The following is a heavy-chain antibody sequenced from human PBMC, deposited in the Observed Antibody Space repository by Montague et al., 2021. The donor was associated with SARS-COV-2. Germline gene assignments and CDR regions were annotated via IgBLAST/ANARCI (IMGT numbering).Heavy chain of an antibody. D-gene: IGHD2-21*02. CDR3: ARVAATAMFDYFDP. CDR2: IYSTGST. V-gene: IGHV4-61*01. CDR1: GGSVKGANHY. J-gene: IGHJ5*02. Sequence: SETLSLTCSVSGGSVKGANHYWTWIRQPPGEGLEWIGFIYSTGSTNHNPSLKSRVTISLDTSRNEFSLKLSSLTTADTAIYFCARVAATAMFDYFDPWGQGTLVTVSS.